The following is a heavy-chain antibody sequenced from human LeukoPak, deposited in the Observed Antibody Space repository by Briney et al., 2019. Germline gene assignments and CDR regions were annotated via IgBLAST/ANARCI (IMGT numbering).Heavy chain of an antibody. CDR1: GGSIGNYY. CDR2: INYSGST. V-gene: IGHV4-59*08. J-gene: IGHJ3*01. CDR3: ARALGSKNAFDV. Sequence: PSETLSLTCSVSGGSIGNYYWNWIRQFPGKGLQWIGFINYSGSTNYNPSLKSRVSMSVDTSRNQLSLKLSSVTAADTAVYYCARALGSKNAFDVWARGQRSPSLQ. D-gene: IGHD4-11*01.